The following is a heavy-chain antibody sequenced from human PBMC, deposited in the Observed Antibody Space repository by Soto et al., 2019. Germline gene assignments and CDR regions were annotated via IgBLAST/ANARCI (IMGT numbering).Heavy chain of an antibody. D-gene: IGHD3-10*01. J-gene: IGHJ4*02. Sequence: QVQLVQSGAEVKKPGSSVKVSCKASGGTFSSYAISWVRQAPGQGLEWMGGIIPIFGTANYAQKFQGRVTITADESTSTDYMELSSLRSEDTAVYYCASQGSGSYYYHFDYWGQGTLVTVSS. CDR1: GGTFSSYA. CDR2: IIPIFGTA. CDR3: ASQGSGSYYYHFDY. V-gene: IGHV1-69*01.